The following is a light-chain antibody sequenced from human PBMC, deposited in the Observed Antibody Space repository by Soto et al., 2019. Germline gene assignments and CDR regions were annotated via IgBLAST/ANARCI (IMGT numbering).Light chain of an antibody. CDR1: QSVSSY. CDR3: QQRSNWPRLT. Sequence: EIVLTQSPATLSLSPGERATLSCRASQSVSSYLAWYQQKPGQAPRLLIYDASNRATGIPARFSGSGSGTDFTLTISSLEPEDFAVYYCQQRSNWPRLTFGQGTQREIK. V-gene: IGKV3-11*01. CDR2: DAS. J-gene: IGKJ5*01.